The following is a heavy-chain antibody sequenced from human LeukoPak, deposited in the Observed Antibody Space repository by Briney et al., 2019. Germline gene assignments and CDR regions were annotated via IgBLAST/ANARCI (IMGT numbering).Heavy chain of an antibody. J-gene: IGHJ4*02. CDR1: GGTFTNYA. Sequence: SVKVSCKASGGTFTNYAINWVRQAPGQGLDWMGRIIPIVGIANYAQKFQGRVTITADKSTTTAHMELSSLRSEDTAVYYCARGGIDCSGGSCFYYFDHWGQGTLVTVSS. CDR2: IIPIVGIA. D-gene: IGHD2-15*01. V-gene: IGHV1-69*04. CDR3: ARGGIDCSGGSCFYYFDH.